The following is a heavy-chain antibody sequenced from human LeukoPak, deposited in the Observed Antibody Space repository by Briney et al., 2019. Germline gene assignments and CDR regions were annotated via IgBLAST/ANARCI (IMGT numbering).Heavy chain of an antibody. D-gene: IGHD5-24*01. CDR2: IIPILGIA. V-gene: IGHV1-69*04. Sequence: ASVKASCKASGVTFSSYAISWVRQAPGQGLEWMGRIIPILGIANYAQKFQGRVTITADKSTSTAYMELSSLRSEDTAVYYCARDDGEMATSYFDYWGQGTLVTVSS. CDR3: ARDDGEMATSYFDY. CDR1: GVTFSSYA. J-gene: IGHJ4*02.